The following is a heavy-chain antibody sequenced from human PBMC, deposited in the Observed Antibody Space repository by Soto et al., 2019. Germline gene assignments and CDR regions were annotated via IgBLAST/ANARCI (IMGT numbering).Heavy chain of an antibody. Sequence: QVQLVESGGGGVQPGRSLRLSCAASGFTFSSYGMHWGRQAPGKGLEWVAVIWCDGSNKYYADSVKGRFTISRDNSKNTLYLQMKSLSAEDTAVYYCARGVSTMVRDNWFAPCGQGTLVTVSS. V-gene: IGHV3-33*01. CDR1: GFTFSSYG. CDR2: IWCDGSNK. CDR3: ARGVSTMVRDNWFAP. D-gene: IGHD3-10*01. J-gene: IGHJ5*02.